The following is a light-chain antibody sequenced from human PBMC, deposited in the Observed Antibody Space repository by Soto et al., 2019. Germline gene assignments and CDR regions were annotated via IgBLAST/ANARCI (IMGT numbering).Light chain of an antibody. CDR2: RNR. V-gene: IGLV1-47*01. J-gene: IGLJ3*02. CDR3: ASWDDSLSGVV. Sequence: QSVLTQPPSASGTPGQTVTISCSGSTSNLGSNFIYWYQQLPGAAPKLLISRNRQRPSGVPDRFSGSKSGTSGSLVIRGLRSEDEADYHCASWDDSLSGVVFGGGTKLTVL. CDR1: TSNLGSNF.